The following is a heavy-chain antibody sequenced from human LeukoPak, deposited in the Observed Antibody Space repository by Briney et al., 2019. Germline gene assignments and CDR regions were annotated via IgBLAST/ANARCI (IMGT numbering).Heavy chain of an antibody. CDR1: GYTFTGYY. V-gene: IGHV1-2*06. CDR3: ASLVSRGDSSGYHY. CDR2: INPNSGGT. Sequence: ASVTVSCKASGYTFTGYYMHWVRQAPGQGLEWMGRINPNSGGTNYAQKFQGRVTMTRDTSISTAYMELSRLRSDDTAVYYCASLVSRGDSSGYHYWGQGTLVTVSS. D-gene: IGHD3-22*01. J-gene: IGHJ4*02.